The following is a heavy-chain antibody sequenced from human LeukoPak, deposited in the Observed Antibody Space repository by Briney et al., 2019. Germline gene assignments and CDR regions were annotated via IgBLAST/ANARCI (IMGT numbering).Heavy chain of an antibody. CDR1: GFLFRSYA. Sequence: PGGSLRLSCAASGFLFRSYAMSWVRQAPGKGLEWVSTISGNGVNTYYADSVKGRFTISRDNSKNTLYLQMNSLRAEDTAVYYCAKEVLESAGDFWSGFSYFDYWGQGTLVTVSS. J-gene: IGHJ4*02. CDR2: ISGNGVNT. D-gene: IGHD3-3*01. CDR3: AKEVLESAGDFWSGFSYFDY. V-gene: IGHV3-23*01.